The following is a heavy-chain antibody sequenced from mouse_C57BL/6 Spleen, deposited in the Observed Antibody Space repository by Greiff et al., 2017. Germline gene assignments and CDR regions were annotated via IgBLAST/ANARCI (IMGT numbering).Heavy chain of an antibody. CDR3: TVAGTGAY. J-gene: IGHJ3*01. V-gene: IGHV6-3*01. CDR1: GFTFSNYW. CDR2: IRLKSDNYAT. Sequence: EVKVEESGGGLVQPGGSMKLSCVASGFTFSNYWLNWVRQSPEKGLEWVAQIRLKSDNYATHYAESVKGRFTISRDDSKSSVYLQMNNLRAEDTGIYYCTVAGTGAYWGQGTLVTVSA. D-gene: IGHD4-1*01.